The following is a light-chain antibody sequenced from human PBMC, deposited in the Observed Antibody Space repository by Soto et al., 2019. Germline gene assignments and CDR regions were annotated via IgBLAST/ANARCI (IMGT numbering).Light chain of an antibody. CDR3: GSWDSRLSAYV. CDR2: DDN. J-gene: IGLJ1*01. Sequence: QSVLTQPPSVSAAPGQKVTISCSGSSSNIGGNSVSWYQQLPGTAPKLLIYDDNKRPSGIPDRFSGSKSGTSATLGITGFQTGDEADYYCGSWDSRLSAYVFGTGPHVAVL. CDR1: SSNIGGNS. V-gene: IGLV1-51*01.